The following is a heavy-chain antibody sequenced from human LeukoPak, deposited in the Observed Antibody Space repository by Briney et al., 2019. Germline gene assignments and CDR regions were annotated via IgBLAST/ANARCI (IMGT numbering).Heavy chain of an antibody. D-gene: IGHD6-19*01. J-gene: IGHJ4*02. CDR1: GYPFRGSD. CDR3: AKTTGGWPRFFDH. CDR2: VSHEGSNK. Sequence: GESLRLSCAASGYPFRGSDIHWVRQAPGKGLEWVAFVSHEGSNKFYAESVKGRFGISRDNFKSTTYLQMNGLRADDTAVYYCAKTTGGWPRFFDHWGQGTLVAVSS. V-gene: IGHV3-30*18.